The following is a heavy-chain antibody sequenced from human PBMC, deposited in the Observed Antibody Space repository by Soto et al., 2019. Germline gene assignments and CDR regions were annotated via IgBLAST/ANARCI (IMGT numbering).Heavy chain of an antibody. CDR2: IIHSEST. CDR1: GGSFSAYY. J-gene: IGHJ6*02. Sequence: PSETLSLTCAVYGGSFSAYYWSWARQPPGKGLEWIGEIIHSESTKYNPSLKSRVTISVDTSKIQFSLKLSSVTAADTAVYYCARQRPTDGRWEFANYYGMDVWGQGTPVTVSS. CDR3: ARQRPTDGRWEFANYYGMDV. V-gene: IGHV4-34*12. D-gene: IGHD1-26*01.